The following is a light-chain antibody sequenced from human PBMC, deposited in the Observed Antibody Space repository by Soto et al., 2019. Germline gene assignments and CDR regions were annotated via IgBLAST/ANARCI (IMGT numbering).Light chain of an antibody. V-gene: IGLV2-14*01. CDR2: EAA. CDR1: SDDIGANNY. CDR3: TSYTSASTLV. J-gene: IGLJ2*01. Sequence: QSVLTQPASVSGSPGQSITISCTGTSDDIGANNYVSWYQHHPGKAPKILIYEAANRPSVISHRFSGSKSGNTASLTISGLHAEDEADYFCTSYTSASTLVFGGGTKLTVL.